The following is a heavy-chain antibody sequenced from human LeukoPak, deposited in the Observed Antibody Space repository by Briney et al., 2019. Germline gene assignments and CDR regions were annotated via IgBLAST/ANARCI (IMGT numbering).Heavy chain of an antibody. D-gene: IGHD5-18*01. V-gene: IGHV1-2*02. CDR1: GYTFTGYY. Sequence: ASVKVSCKASGYTFTGYYMHWVRQAPGQGLEWMGWINPNSGGTNYAQKFQGRVTMTRDTSISTAYMELSSLRSEDTAVYYCARFWGYSLNWFDPWGQGTLVTVSS. J-gene: IGHJ5*02. CDR3: ARFWGYSLNWFDP. CDR2: INPNSGGT.